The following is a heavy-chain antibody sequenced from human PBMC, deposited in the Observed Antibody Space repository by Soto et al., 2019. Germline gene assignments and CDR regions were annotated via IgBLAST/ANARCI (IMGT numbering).Heavy chain of an antibody. Sequence: SETLSLTCAVYGGSFSGYYWSWIRQPPGKGLEWIGEINHSGSTNYNPSLKSRVTKSVDTSKNQFSLKLSSVTAADTAVYYCARGPGGASDSSGYYVDYWGQGTLVTVSS. CDR2: INHSGST. J-gene: IGHJ4*02. V-gene: IGHV4-34*01. CDR3: ARGPGGASDSSGYYVDY. D-gene: IGHD3-22*01. CDR1: GGSFSGYY.